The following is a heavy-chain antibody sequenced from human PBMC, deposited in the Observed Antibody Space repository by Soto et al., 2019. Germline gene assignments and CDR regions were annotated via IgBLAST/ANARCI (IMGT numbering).Heavy chain of an antibody. CDR2: ISSSSSYT. CDR1: GFTFSDYY. Sequence: GGSLILSCAASGFTFSDYYMSWIRQAPGKGLEWVSYISSSSSYTNYADSVKGRFTISRDNAKNSLYLQMNSLRAEDTAVYYCAKSPAQYCSGGSCYLDYWGQGTLVTVSS. V-gene: IGHV3-11*03. CDR3: AKSPAQYCSGGSCYLDY. D-gene: IGHD2-15*01. J-gene: IGHJ4*02.